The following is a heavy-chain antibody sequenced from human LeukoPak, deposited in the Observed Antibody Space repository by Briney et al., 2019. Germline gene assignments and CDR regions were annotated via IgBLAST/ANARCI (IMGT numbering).Heavy chain of an antibody. CDR2: ISWSSGHM. CDR3: VRSVVVVAATPTHFDL. D-gene: IGHD2-15*01. V-gene: IGHV3-9*01. Sequence: PGRSLRLSCAAAEFKFDGYAMHWVRQGPGKGLEWVSGISWSSGHMEYADSVKGRFTISRDNARNSLYLQMDGLRREDTALYYCVRSVVVVAATPTHFDLWGRGTQVIVSS. CDR1: EFKFDGYA. J-gene: IGHJ2*01.